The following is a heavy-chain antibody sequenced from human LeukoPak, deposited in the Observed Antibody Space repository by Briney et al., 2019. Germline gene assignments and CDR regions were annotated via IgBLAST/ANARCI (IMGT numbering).Heavy chain of an antibody. D-gene: IGHD1-7*01. CDR2: ISAGSRHI. CDR1: GFTFSIYT. Sequence: GGSLRLSCEASGFTFSIYTMNWVRQAPGKGLEWVSLISAGSRHIYYADSLRGRFTISRDDAKNSLYLQMNSLRAEDTAVYYCARDSNWNYVRSLFDYWGQGTLVTVSS. CDR3: ARDSNWNYVRSLFDY. V-gene: IGHV3-21*01. J-gene: IGHJ4*02.